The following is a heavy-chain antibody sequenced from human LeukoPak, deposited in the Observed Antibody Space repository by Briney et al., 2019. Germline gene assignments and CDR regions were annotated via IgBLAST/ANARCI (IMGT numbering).Heavy chain of an antibody. CDR3: AKDLSRLYYYYGMDV. CDR2: ISNNGGYT. V-gene: IGHV3-23*01. J-gene: IGHJ6*02. CDR1: GFTFSSSA. D-gene: IGHD2/OR15-2a*01. Sequence: GGSLRLSCAASGFTFSSSAMSWVRQAPGKGLEWVSAISNNGGYTYYADSVKGRFTISRDNSKNTLYLQMNSLRAEDTAVYYCAKDLSRLYYYYGMDVWGQGTTVTVSS.